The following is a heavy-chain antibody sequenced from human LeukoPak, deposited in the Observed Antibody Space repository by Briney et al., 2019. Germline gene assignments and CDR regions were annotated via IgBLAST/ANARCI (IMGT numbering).Heavy chain of an antibody. CDR2: ISYDGSNK. J-gene: IGHJ4*02. V-gene: IGHV3-30*18. D-gene: IGHD3-22*01. CDR1: GFTFSSYG. Sequence: GGSLRLSCAASGFTFSSYGMHWVRQASGKGLEWVAVISYDGSNKYYADSVKGRFTISRDNSKNTLYLQMNSLRAEDTAVYYCAKDYCYDSSGYRYFDYWGQGTLVTVSS. CDR3: AKDYCYDSSGYRYFDY.